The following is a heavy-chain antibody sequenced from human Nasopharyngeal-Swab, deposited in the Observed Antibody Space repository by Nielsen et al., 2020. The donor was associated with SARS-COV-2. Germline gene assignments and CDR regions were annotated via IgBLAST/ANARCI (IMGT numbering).Heavy chain of an antibody. CDR1: GFTFSSYW. J-gene: IGHJ6*03. V-gene: IGHV3-7*03. CDR2: IKQDGSEK. Sequence: GESLKISCAASGFTFSSYWMSWVRQAPGKGLEWVANIKQDGSEKYYVDSVKGRFTISRDNAKNSLYLQMNSLRAEDTAVYYCARGVVGYCSSTICTTDSYYYYYMDVWGKGTTVTVSS. D-gene: IGHD2-2*03. CDR3: ARGVVGYCSSTICTTDSYYYYYMDV.